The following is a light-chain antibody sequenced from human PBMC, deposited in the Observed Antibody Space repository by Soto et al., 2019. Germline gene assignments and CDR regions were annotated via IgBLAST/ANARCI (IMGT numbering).Light chain of an antibody. CDR2: EVT. Sequence: QSALTQPASVSGSPGQSITISCTGTSSDIGSYDYVSWYQQHPGKAPNLIIYEVTDRPSGVSNRFSGSKSGNTASLTISGLQAEDEADYYCSSFTSTSTRLCGRGTKVTVL. V-gene: IGLV2-14*01. CDR3: SSFTSTSTRL. J-gene: IGLJ1*01. CDR1: SSDIGSYDY.